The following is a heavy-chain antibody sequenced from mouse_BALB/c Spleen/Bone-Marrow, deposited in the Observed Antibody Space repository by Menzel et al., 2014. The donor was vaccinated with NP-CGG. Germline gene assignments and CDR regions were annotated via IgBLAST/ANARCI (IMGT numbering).Heavy chain of an antibody. CDR3: ARAIYYDYDYGGPFAY. D-gene: IGHD2-4*01. Sequence: VMLVESGAELVRPGTSVKVSCKASGYAFTNYLIEWVKKRPGQGLEWIGVINPGSGGTNYMEKFKGKATLTADNSSSTAYMQVSSLTSDDSAVYFCARAIYYDYDYGGPFAYWGQGTLVTVSA. CDR1: GYAFTNYL. J-gene: IGHJ3*01. CDR2: INPGSGGT. V-gene: IGHV1-54*01.